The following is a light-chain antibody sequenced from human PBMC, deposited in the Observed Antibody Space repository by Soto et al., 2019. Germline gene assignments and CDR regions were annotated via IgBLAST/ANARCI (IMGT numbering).Light chain of an antibody. CDR1: SSDVGGYNY. J-gene: IGLJ1*01. CDR3: SSYTTSNTRQIV. Sequence: QSALTQPASVSGSSGQSITISCTGTSSDVGGYNYVSWYQHHPGKAPKLIIYDVSNRPSGVSIRFSASKSDNTASLTISGLQPEDEADYHCSSYTTSNTRQIVFGTGTKVTVL. V-gene: IGLV2-14*03. CDR2: DVS.